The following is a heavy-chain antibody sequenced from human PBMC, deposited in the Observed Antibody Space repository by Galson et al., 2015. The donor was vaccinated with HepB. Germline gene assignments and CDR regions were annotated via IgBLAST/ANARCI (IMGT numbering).Heavy chain of an antibody. D-gene: IGHD3-9*01. CDR1: GYTFTSYD. CDR3: ARGQREVLRYFDWLHYYGMDV. Sequence: SVKVSCKASGYTFTSYDINWVRQATGQGLEWMGWMNPNSGNTGYAQKFQGRVTMTGNTSISTAYMELSSLRSEDTAVYYCARGQREVLRYFDWLHYYGMDVWGQGTTVTVSS. V-gene: IGHV1-8*01. CDR2: MNPNSGNT. J-gene: IGHJ6*02.